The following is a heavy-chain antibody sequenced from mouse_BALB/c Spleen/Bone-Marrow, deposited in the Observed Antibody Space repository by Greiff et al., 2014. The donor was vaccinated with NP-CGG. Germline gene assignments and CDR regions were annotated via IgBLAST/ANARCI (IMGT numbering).Heavy chain of an antibody. CDR3: ARCLTGTSAMDY. CDR1: GYAFTNYL. V-gene: IGHV1-54*01. J-gene: IGHJ4*01. D-gene: IGHD4-1*01. CDR2: INPGSGGT. Sequence: QVQLQQSGAELVRPGTSVKVSCKASGYAFTNYLIEWVKQRPGQGLEWTGVINPGSGGTNYNEKLKAKATLTADKSSSTAYMQLSSLTSDDSAVYFCARCLTGTSAMDYWGQGTSVTVSS.